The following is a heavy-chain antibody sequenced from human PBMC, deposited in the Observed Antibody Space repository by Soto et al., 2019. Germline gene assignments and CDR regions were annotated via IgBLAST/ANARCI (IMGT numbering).Heavy chain of an antibody. CDR3: ARVPTP. CDR2: IYHSGST. Sequence: QLQLQASSSGLVKPSQTLSLTCAVSGGSISSGGYSWSWIRQPPGKGLEWIGYIYHSGSTYYNPSLKSRVTISVDRSKNQFSLKLSSLTAADTAVYYCARVPTPWGQGTLVTVSS. CDR1: GGSISSGGYS. V-gene: IGHV4-30-2*01. J-gene: IGHJ5*02.